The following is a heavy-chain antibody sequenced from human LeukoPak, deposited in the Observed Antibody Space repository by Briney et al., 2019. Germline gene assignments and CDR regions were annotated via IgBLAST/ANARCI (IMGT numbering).Heavy chain of an antibody. Sequence: PSETLSLTCTVSGGSISSNYYYWGWIRQPPGKGLEWIGSGYYSGSTYYNPSLKSRVTISVDTSKNQFSLKLSSVAAADTAVYYCARQLWGYDPQHAAFDIWGQGTMVTVSS. CDR1: GGSISSNYYY. CDR2: GYYSGST. V-gene: IGHV4-39*01. D-gene: IGHD5-12*01. J-gene: IGHJ3*02. CDR3: ARQLWGYDPQHAAFDI.